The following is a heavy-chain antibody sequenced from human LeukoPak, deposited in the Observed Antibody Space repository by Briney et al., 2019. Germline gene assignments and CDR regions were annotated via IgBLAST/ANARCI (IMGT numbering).Heavy chain of an antibody. CDR1: GYTFTGYY. CDR3: ARDPDYYGSGSFFY. V-gene: IGHV1-2*02. J-gene: IGHJ4*02. Sequence: ASVKVSCKASGYTFTGYYMHWVRQAPGQGLEWMGWINPNSGGTNYAQKFQGRVTMTRDTSISTAYMELSRLRSDDTAVYYCARDPDYYGSGSFFYWGQGTLVTVSS. D-gene: IGHD3-10*01. CDR2: INPNSGGT.